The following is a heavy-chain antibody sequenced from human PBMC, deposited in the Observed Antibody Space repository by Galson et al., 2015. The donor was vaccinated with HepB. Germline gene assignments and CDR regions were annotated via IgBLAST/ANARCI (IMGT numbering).Heavy chain of an antibody. J-gene: IGHJ4*02. CDR1: GLTFGSYA. V-gene: IGHV3-23*01. CDR3: TKGTINNVYYFDY. Sequence: SLRLSCAASGLTFGSYAMSWVRQAPGKGLEWVSAISASGGSTHYADSVKGRFTISRDNSKNTLYLQMTSLRAEDTAVYYCTKGTINNVYYFDYWGQGTLVTVAS. CDR2: ISASGGST. D-gene: IGHD4/OR15-4a*01.